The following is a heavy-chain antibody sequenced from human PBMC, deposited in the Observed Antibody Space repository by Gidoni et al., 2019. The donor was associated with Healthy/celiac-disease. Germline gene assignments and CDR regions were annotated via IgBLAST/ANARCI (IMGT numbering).Heavy chain of an antibody. V-gene: IGHV3-9*01. Sequence: EVQLVDSGGGLVQPGRSLSPSCAASGFTFDDYAMHCVRQAPGKGLEWVSGISWNSGSIGYADSVKGRFTISRDNAKNSLYLQMNSLRAEDTALYYCAKDTQWELLGGFDYWGQGTLVTVSS. CDR1: GFTFDDYA. D-gene: IGHD1-26*01. CDR3: AKDTQWELLGGFDY. CDR2: ISWNSGSI. J-gene: IGHJ4*02.